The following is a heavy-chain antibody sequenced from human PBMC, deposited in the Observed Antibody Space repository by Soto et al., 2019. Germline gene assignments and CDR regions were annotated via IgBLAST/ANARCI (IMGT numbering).Heavy chain of an antibody. D-gene: IGHD1-26*01. Sequence: SETLSLTCTVSGASISSYYWSWIRQPPGKGLEWIGYLYYSGISNYNPSLKSRVTISLDTSKNQFSLKLSSVTAADTAVYYCARVGGAPLGAFDIWGQGTMVTVSS. J-gene: IGHJ3*02. CDR2: LYYSGIS. CDR1: GASISSYY. V-gene: IGHV4-59*01. CDR3: ARVGGAPLGAFDI.